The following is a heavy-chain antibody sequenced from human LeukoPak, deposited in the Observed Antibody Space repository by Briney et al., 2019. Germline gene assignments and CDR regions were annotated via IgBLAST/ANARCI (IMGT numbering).Heavy chain of an antibody. J-gene: IGHJ3*02. CDR3: ARVITYNAGITITEDAFDI. CDR1: GYSISSGYY. Sequence: PSETLSLTCTVSGYSISSGYYWGWIRQPPGKGLEWIGSIYHSGSTYYNPSLKSRVTISVDTSKNQFSLKLSSVTAADTAVYYCARVITYNAGITITEDAFDIWGQGTMVTVSS. CDR2: IYHSGST. D-gene: IGHD3-9*01. V-gene: IGHV4-38-2*02.